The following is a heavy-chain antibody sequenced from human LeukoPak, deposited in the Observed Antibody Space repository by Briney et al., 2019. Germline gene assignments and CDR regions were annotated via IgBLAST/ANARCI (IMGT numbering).Heavy chain of an antibody. CDR2: IYTAGST. CDR3: ARRSFCSGSNCQLYYYYAIDV. D-gene: IGHD3-3*01. CDR1: GFTVSVNY. V-gene: IGHV3-66*02. J-gene: IGHJ6*02. Sequence: GGSLRLSCAASGFTVSVNYMSWVRQAPGRGLEWVSIIYTAGSTYYADSVKGRFTISRDNPKSMLYLQMNSLRAEDTAVYYCARRSFCSGSNCQLYYYYAIDVWGQGTTVTVSS.